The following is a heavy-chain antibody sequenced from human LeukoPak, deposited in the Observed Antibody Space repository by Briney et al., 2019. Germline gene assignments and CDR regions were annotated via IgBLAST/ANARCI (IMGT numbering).Heavy chain of an antibody. J-gene: IGHJ4*02. CDR3: ARQTGSGLFILP. D-gene: IGHD3/OR15-3a*01. V-gene: IGHV4-39*01. CDR1: GGSINSRPYY. CDR2: INHSGST. Sequence: PSETLSLTCTVSGGSINSRPYYWSWIRQPPGKGLEWIGEINHSGSTNYNPSLKSRVTISVDTSKNQFSLKLSSVTAADTAVYYCARQTGSGLFILPGGQGTLVTVSS.